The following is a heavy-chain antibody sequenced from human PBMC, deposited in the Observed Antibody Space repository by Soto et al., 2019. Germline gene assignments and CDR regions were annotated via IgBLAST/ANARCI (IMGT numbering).Heavy chain of an antibody. V-gene: IGHV4-39*01. J-gene: IGHJ4*02. CDR2: IYYSGST. CDR1: GGSISSSSYY. D-gene: IGHD5-12*01. CDR3: ARLGRMATSKGYFDY. Sequence: QLPLQESGPGLVKPSETLSLTCTVSGGSISSSSYYWGWIRQPPGKGLEWIGSIYYSGSTYYNPSLKSRVTISVDTSKNQFSLKLSSVTAADTAVYYCARLGRMATSKGYFDYWGQGTLVTVSS.